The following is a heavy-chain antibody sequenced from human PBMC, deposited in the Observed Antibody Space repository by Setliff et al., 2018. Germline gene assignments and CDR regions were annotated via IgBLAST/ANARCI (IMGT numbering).Heavy chain of an antibody. J-gene: IGHJ6*04. CDR2: IFYSGSA. Sequence: SETLSLTCTVSGGSISPYYWIWIRQSPGKGLEWIGYIFYSGSARYNPSLESRVTMSVDTSKNQFSLNLNSATAADTAVYYCARHALSFDSAWDVWGKGTTVTVSS. CDR3: ARHALSFDSAWDV. V-gene: IGHV4-59*08. D-gene: IGHD3-9*01. CDR1: GGSISPYY.